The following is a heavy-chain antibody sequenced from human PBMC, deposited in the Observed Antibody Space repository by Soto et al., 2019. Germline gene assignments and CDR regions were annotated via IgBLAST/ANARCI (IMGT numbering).Heavy chain of an antibody. D-gene: IGHD1-7*01. J-gene: IGHJ5*02. CDR3: ARLTGTPNWFDP. CDR1: GGSISSGGYY. Sequence: SETLSLTCTVSGGSISSGGYYWSWIRQHPGKGLECIGYIYYSGSTYYNPSLKSRVTISVDTSKNQFSLRLSSMTAADTAVYYCARLTGTPNWFDPWGQGTLVPVS. CDR2: IYYSGST. V-gene: IGHV4-31*03.